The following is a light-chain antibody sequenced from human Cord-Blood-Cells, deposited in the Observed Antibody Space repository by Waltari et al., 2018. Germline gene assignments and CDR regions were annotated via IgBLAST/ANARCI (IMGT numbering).Light chain of an antibody. J-gene: IGKJ2*01. CDR2: AAS. CDR1: QSISSY. V-gene: IGKV1-39*01. Sequence: DIQMTQSPSSLSASVGDRVTITCRASQSISSYLNWYQQKPGKAPKRLIYAASSLQSGVPSMFSGSGSGTDVTLTISSLQPEDFATYYCQQSYSTLMYTFGQGTKLEIK. CDR3: QQSYSTLMYT.